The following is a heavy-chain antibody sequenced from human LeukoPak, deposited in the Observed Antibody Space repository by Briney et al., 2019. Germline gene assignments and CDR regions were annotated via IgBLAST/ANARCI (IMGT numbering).Heavy chain of an antibody. V-gene: IGHV3-30*03. Sequence: QSGGSLRLSCAASGFTFSRYGMQWVRQAPGKGLEWVAGISYDGSNTYYADSVKGRFTISRDNSKNTLYLQMNSLRPEDTAVYYCARGSSSSGDLEVWGKGTTVTVSS. CDR1: GFTFSRYG. CDR3: ARGSSSSGDLEV. J-gene: IGHJ6*04. D-gene: IGHD6-6*01. CDR2: ISYDGSNT.